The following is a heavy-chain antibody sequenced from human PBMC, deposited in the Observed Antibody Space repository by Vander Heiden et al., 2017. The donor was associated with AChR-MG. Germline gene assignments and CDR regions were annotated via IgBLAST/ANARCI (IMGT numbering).Heavy chain of an antibody. D-gene: IGHD3-10*01. V-gene: IGHV3-7*01. Sequence: EVQLVDSGGDLVQPGGSLRPSCAASGFTFSIYWISWVRQAPGKGLEWVANIKLDGSEKYYVDAVKGRFTISRDNAKNSLYLQMNSLRDEDTAVYYCARVRGSGSYKYYMDVWGKGTTVTVSS. CDR3: ARVRGSGSYKYYMDV. CDR1: GFTFSIYW. J-gene: IGHJ6*03. CDR2: IKLDGSEK.